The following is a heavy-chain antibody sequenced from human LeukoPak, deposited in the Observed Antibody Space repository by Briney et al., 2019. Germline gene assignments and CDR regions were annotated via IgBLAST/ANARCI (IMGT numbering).Heavy chain of an antibody. V-gene: IGHV3-23*01. CDR3: AKWGDYDVLTGYVSDY. CDR1: GFTFSNYA. CDR2: ITGSGGNT. Sequence: GGSLRLSCAASGFTFSNYAMSWVRQAPGKGLEWVSAITGSGGNTYYADSAKGRFTISRDNSKNTVFLQMNSLRAEDTAVYYCAKWGDYDVLTGYVSDYWGQGTLVTVSS. J-gene: IGHJ4*02. D-gene: IGHD3-9*01.